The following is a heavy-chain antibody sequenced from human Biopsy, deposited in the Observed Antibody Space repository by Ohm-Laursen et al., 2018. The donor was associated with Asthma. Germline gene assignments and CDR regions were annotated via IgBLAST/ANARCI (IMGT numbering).Heavy chain of an antibody. D-gene: IGHD5-24*01. Sequence: SLRLSCSASGFSVSTKYMSWVRQAPGKGLEWVSLIYSGDNTYYADSVKGGFTISRYHSTLYLQMNNLRAEDTAVYHCSRISRLGYNSLDYGMDVWGQGTTVTVSS. J-gene: IGHJ6*02. V-gene: IGHV3-53*01. CDR3: SRISRLGYNSLDYGMDV. CDR2: IYSGDNT. CDR1: GFSVSTKY.